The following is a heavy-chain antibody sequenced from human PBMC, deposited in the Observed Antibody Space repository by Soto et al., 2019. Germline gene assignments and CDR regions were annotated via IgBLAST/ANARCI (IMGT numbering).Heavy chain of an antibody. J-gene: IGHJ6*03. CDR3: ARRMKINCSGGSCYYYYYMDV. V-gene: IGHV4-39*01. D-gene: IGHD2-15*01. CDR2: IYYSGST. Sequence: SETLSLTCTVSGGSISSSSYYWGWIRQPPGKGLECSGSIYYSGSTYYNPSLKSRVTISVDTSKNQFSLKLSSVTAADTAVYYCARRMKINCSGGSCYYYYYMDVWGKGTTVTVSS. CDR1: GGSISSSSYY.